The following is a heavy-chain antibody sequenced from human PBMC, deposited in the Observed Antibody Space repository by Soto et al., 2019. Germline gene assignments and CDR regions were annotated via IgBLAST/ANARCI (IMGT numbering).Heavy chain of an antibody. D-gene: IGHD3-10*01. V-gene: IGHV4-30-4*01. Sequence: SETLSLTCTVSGGSISSGDYYWSWIRQPPEKGLEWIGYIYYSGSTYYNPSLKSRVTISVDTSKNQFSLKLSSVTAADTAVYYCARRGSGSYSDYWGQGTLVTVSS. J-gene: IGHJ4*02. CDR3: ARRGSGSYSDY. CDR2: IYYSGST. CDR1: GGSISSGDYY.